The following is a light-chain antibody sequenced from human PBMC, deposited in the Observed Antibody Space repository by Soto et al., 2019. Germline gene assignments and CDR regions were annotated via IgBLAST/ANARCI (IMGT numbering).Light chain of an antibody. J-gene: IGLJ3*02. CDR2: EVS. CDR1: SSDVGGYNS. Sequence: QSVLTQPASVSGSPGQSITIFCTGTSSDVGGYNSVSWYQQYPGNAPRLIIFEVSNRPSEVSNRIAGSKSGNTASLIISGLQAEDEADYYCSSYTTTSTRVFGGGTKLTVL. V-gene: IGLV2-14*01. CDR3: SSYTTTSTRV.